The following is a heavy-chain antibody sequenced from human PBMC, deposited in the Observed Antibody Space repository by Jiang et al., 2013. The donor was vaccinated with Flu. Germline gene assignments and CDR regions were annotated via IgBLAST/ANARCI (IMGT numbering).Heavy chain of an antibody. CDR1: YTFTSYY. V-gene: IGHV1-46*01. J-gene: IGHJ3*02. CDR2: INPSGGST. Sequence: YTFTSYYMHWVRQAPGQGLEWMGIINPSGGSTSYAQKFQGRVTMTRDTSTSTVYMELSSLRSEDTAVYYCARDGEGIAAAGTEDAFDIWGQGTMVTVSS. D-gene: IGHD6-13*01. CDR3: ARDGEGIAAAGTEDAFDI.